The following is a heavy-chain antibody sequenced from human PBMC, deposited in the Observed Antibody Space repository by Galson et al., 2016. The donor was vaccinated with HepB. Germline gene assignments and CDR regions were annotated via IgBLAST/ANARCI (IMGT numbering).Heavy chain of an antibody. D-gene: IGHD3/OR15-3a*01. V-gene: IGHV2-5*02. Sequence: PALVKPTQTLTLTCTLSGFSLTTREAGVTWIRQPPGKALEWLALIYGDGVKYFSPSLKTRLTITKDTSKNQVALTLINMDPLDTGTYYCAHDSPGLYGFDVWGQGTTVTVSS. J-gene: IGHJ6*02. CDR2: IYGDGVK. CDR3: AHDSPGLYGFDV. CDR1: GFSLTTREAG.